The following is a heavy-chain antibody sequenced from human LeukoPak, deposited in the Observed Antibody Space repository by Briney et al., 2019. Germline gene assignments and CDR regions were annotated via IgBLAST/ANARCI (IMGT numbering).Heavy chain of an antibody. CDR3: ARGQVEWELSYYFDY. V-gene: IGHV1-46*01. Sequence: ASVKVSCKASGYTFTSYYMHWVRQAPGQGLEWMGIINPSGGSTSYAQKFQGGVTMTRDTSTSTVYMELSSLRSEDTAVYYCARGQVEWELSYYFDYWGQGTLVTVSS. D-gene: IGHD1-26*01. CDR2: INPSGGST. J-gene: IGHJ4*02. CDR1: GYTFTSYY.